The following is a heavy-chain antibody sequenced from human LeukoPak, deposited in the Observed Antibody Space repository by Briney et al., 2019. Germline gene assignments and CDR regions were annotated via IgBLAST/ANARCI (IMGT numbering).Heavy chain of an antibody. J-gene: IGHJ4*02. CDR2: ISYDGSNK. CDR3: ARRVLTDSYGLIGGFGY. CDR1: GFTFSSYA. V-gene: IGHV3-30*04. Sequence: GGSLRLSCAASGFTFSSYAMHWVRQAPGKGLEWVAVISYDGSNKYYADSVKGRFTISRDNSKNTLYLQMDSLRAEDTAVYYCARRVLTDSYGLIGGFGYWGQGTLVTVSS. D-gene: IGHD5-18*01.